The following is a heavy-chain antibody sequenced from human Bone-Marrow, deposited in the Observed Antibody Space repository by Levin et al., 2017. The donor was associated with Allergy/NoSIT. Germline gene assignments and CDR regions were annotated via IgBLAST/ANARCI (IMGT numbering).Heavy chain of an antibody. CDR1: GFSFSRYK. D-gene: IGHD5-24*01. CDR2: IGTSDTEM. CDR3: ARELGTSYKFDQ. V-gene: IGHV3-48*03. J-gene: IGHJ4*02. Sequence: PGGSLRLSCADSGFSFSRYKMHWVRRPPGKGLEWVSYIGTSDTEMNYANSVKGRFTIFRDNVKRSVYLQMSSLTVEDTAVYYCARELGTSYKFDQWGPGTLVTVSS.